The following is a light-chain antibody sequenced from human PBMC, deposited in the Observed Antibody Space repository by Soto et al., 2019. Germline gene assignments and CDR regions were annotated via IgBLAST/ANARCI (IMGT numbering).Light chain of an antibody. CDR1: QSFSSSY. CDR2: GAS. J-gene: IGKJ4*01. Sequence: EIGLTQSPGTLSLSPGERATLSCRASQSFSSSYLAWYQHKPGQAPRLLIYGASSRATGIPDRFSGSGSWTDFTRTISRLEPEDFAVYYCQQYGSSPLTFGGGTKVEIK. CDR3: QQYGSSPLT. V-gene: IGKV3-20*01.